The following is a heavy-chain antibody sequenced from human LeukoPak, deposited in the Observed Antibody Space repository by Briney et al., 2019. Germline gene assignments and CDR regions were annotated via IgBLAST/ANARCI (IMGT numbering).Heavy chain of an antibody. CDR1: EYSFTSYW. D-gene: IGHD3-22*01. CDR3: ARRHYYYARSGFYYYFDT. Sequence: GESLKISCKASEYSFTSYWIGWVRQMPGKGLEWVGNIQPGNPEIRYSPSFQGQVTLSADKSISTAYLQWSSLKASDTAMYYCARRHYYYARSGFYYYFDTWGQGTQVTVSS. CDR2: IQPGNPEI. V-gene: IGHV5-51*01. J-gene: IGHJ4*02.